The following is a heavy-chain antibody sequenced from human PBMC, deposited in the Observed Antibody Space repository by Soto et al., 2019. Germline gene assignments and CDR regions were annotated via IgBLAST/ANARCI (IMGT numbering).Heavy chain of an antibody. J-gene: IGHJ4*02. Sequence: TLSLTCTVSGGSIISYYWSWIRQPPGKGLEWIGYIYYSGSTNYNPSLKSRVTISVDTSKNQFSLKLNSVTAADTAVYYCARSDGRYWGQGTLVTVSS. CDR2: IYYSGST. CDR1: GGSIISYY. CDR3: ARSDGRY. V-gene: IGHV4-59*01.